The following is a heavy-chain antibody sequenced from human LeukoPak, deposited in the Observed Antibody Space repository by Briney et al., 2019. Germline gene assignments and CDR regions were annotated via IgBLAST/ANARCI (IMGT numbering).Heavy chain of an antibody. Sequence: PGGSPRLSCAASGFTVSSNYMSWVRQAPGKGLEWVSVIYSGGSTYYADSVKGRFTISRDNSKNTLYLQMNSLRAEDTAVYYCARDQTNRYYYGMDVWGQGTTVTVSS. CDR1: GFTVSSNY. CDR2: IYSGGST. D-gene: IGHD3-16*01. CDR3: ARDQTNRYYYGMDV. V-gene: IGHV3-66*01. J-gene: IGHJ6*02.